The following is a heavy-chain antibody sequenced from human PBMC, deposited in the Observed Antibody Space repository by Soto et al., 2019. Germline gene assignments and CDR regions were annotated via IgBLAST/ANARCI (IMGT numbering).Heavy chain of an antibody. Sequence: GASVKVSCKAFGYTFNSYGITWVRQAPGQGLEWMGWISCYNGNTKYAQKVQDRVTMTTDTSTNTAYMELMSLRSDDTAVYYCGFGRFPSPVFDIWGQGTVVTVSS. CDR3: GFGRFPSPVFDI. J-gene: IGHJ3*02. CDR1: GYTFNSYG. V-gene: IGHV1-18*01. D-gene: IGHD3-10*01. CDR2: ISCYNGNT.